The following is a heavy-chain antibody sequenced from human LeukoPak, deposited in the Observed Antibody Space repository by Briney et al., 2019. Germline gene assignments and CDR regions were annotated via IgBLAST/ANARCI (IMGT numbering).Heavy chain of an antibody. Sequence: QPGGSLRLSCAASGFTFSSYAMSWVRQAPGKGLEWVSAISGSGGSTYYADSVKGRFTISRDNSKNTLYLQMNSLRAEDTAVYYCAKDVGFVVVPAAMPRFYNWFDPWGQGTLVTVSS. D-gene: IGHD2-2*01. CDR1: GFTFSSYA. CDR2: ISGSGGST. CDR3: AKDVGFVVVPAAMPRFYNWFDP. V-gene: IGHV3-23*01. J-gene: IGHJ5*02.